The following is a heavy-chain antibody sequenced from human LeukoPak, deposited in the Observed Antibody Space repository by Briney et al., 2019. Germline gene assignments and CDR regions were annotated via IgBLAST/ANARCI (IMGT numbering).Heavy chain of an antibody. V-gene: IGHV4-59*01. CDR1: GGSISSYD. CDR2: IYYSGST. D-gene: IGHD2-2*01. J-gene: IGHJ5*02. CDR3: ARLTVPLRFDP. Sequence: SETLSLTCTISGGSISSYDWSWIRQPPGKGLEWIGYIYYSGSTNYNPSLKSRVTISVDTSKNQFSLKLNSVSAADTAVYYCARLTVPLRFDPWGQGTLVTVSS.